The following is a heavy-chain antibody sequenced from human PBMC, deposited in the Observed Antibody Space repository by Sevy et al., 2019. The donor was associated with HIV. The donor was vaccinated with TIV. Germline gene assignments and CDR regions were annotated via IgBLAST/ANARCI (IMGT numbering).Heavy chain of an antibody. D-gene: IGHD6-19*01. V-gene: IGHV1-69*13. CDR1: GGTFSSYG. CDR2: INPILGTV. CDR3: ARGGGNGWYYFDY. J-gene: IGHJ4*02. Sequence: ASVKVSCKASGGTFSSYGISWVRQAPGQGLEWMGGINPILGTVNYAQKFQGRVTITADESTKTAYMELSSQGSEDTAVYYCARGGGNGWYYFDYWGQETLVTVSS.